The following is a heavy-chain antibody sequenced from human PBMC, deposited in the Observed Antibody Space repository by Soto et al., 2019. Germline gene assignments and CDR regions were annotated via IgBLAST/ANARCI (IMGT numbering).Heavy chain of an antibody. CDR2: ISAYNGIT. V-gene: IGHV1-18*01. J-gene: IGHJ4*02. CDR1: GYTFNSYA. CDR3: TREPNYFAY. Sequence: ASVRVSCKASGYTFNSYAISWVRQAPGQGLEWMGWISAYNGITKYAQKLQGRVTMTTDTSTSTAYMELRSLRSDDTAVYYCTREPNYFAYWGQGTLVTVSS.